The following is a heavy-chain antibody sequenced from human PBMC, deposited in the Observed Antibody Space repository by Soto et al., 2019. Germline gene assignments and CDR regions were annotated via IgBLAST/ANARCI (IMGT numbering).Heavy chain of an antibody. Sequence: SETLSLTCTVSGGSISSYYWSWIRQPPGKGLEWIGYIYYSGSTNYNPSLKSRVTISVDTSKNQFSLKLSSVTAADTAVYYCARAHMRGIVPAASNWFDPWGQGTLVTVSS. J-gene: IGHJ5*02. CDR3: ARAHMRGIVPAASNWFDP. V-gene: IGHV4-59*01. CDR1: GGSISSYY. CDR2: IYYSGST. D-gene: IGHD2-2*01.